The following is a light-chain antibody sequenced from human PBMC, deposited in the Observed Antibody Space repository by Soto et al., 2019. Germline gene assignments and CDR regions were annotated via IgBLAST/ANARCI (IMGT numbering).Light chain of an antibody. Sequence: EIVMTQSPATLSVSPGGRATLSCRASQSISDTLAWYQQKPGQAPRLLIHGASTRAHGFPARFSGSGSGTDFTLTISSLQSEDFAVYYCQQYNNWPWTFGQGTKVEIK. J-gene: IGKJ1*01. CDR1: QSISDT. CDR2: GAS. CDR3: QQYNNWPWT. V-gene: IGKV3-15*01.